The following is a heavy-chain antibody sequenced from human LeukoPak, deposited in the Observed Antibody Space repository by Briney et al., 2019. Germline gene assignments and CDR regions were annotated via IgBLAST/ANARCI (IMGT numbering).Heavy chain of an antibody. Sequence: ASVKVSCKASVYKLAHTIHWVRQAPGQGHDFMGCINLKNGGTKHAKKFQGRVTMTRDTSISTVYMELSSLGSDDTAVYYCVVSIQAAAIPAFDSWGQGTLVTVSS. V-gene: IGHV1-2*02. D-gene: IGHD6-25*01. CDR2: INLKNGGT. CDR3: VVSIQAAAIPAFDS. J-gene: IGHJ4*02. CDR1: VYKLAHT.